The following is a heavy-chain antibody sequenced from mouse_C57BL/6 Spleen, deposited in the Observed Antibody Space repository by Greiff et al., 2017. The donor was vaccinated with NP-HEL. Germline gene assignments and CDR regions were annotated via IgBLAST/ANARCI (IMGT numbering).Heavy chain of an antibody. CDR1: GYSITSGYY. CDR3: ARDEGIHYFDY. D-gene: IGHD2-14*01. J-gene: IGHJ2*01. V-gene: IGHV3-6*01. Sequence: EVKLVESGPGLVKPSQSLSLTCSVTGYSITSGYYWNWIRQFPGNKLEWMGYISYDGSNNYNPSLKNRISITRDTSKNQFFLKLNSVTTEDTATYYCARDEGIHYFDYWGQGTTLTVSS. CDR2: ISYDGSN.